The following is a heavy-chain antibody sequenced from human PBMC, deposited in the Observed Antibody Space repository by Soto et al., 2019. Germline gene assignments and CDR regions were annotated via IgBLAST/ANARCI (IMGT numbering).Heavy chain of an antibody. D-gene: IGHD1-1*01. V-gene: IGHV1-24*01. CDR1: GYTLTELS. J-gene: IGHJ6*02. Sequence: ASVKVCCKVSGYTLTELSMHWVRQAPGKGLEWMGGFDPEDGETIYAQKFQGRVTMTEDTSTDTAYMELSSLRSEDTAVYYCATASEMKTTATPYYYGMDVWGHGTLVTVSS. CDR3: ATASEMKTTATPYYYGMDV. CDR2: FDPEDGET.